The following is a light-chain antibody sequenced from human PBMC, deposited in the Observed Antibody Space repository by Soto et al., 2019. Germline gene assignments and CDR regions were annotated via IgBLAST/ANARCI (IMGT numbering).Light chain of an antibody. V-gene: IGLV2-8*01. CDR1: SSDVGGYNY. CDR2: EVS. Sequence: QSVLTQPPSASGSPGQSVTISCTGTSSDVGGYNYVSWYQQHPGKAPKLMIYEVSKRPSGVPDRFSGSKSGNTASLTVSGLHAEDEADYYCRSYAGSNSWVFVGGTKLTVL. J-gene: IGLJ3*02. CDR3: RSYAGSNSWV.